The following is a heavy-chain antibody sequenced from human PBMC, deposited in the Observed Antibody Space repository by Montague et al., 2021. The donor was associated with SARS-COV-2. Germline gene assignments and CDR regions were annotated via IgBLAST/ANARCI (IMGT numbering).Heavy chain of an antibody. V-gene: IGHV4-59*13. J-gene: IGHJ4*02. CDR3: ARGPHSNTWYDPGDY. CDR1: GGSISNYY. CDR2: IFHSGTT. Sequence: SETLSLTCTVSGGSISNYYWSWIRQTPGKGLEWIGFIFHSGTTNYNPSLKSRVTISTDTSKNHFSLRLTSVTTTDTAVYYCARGPHSNTWYDPGDYWGQGILVTGSP. D-gene: IGHD6-13*01.